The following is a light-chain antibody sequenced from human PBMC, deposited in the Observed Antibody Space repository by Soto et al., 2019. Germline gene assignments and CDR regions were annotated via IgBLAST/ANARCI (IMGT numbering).Light chain of an antibody. CDR3: QQYNTYWT. CDR1: HDISNY. J-gene: IGKJ1*01. V-gene: IGKV1-27*01. CDR2: AAS. Sequence: DIQMTQSPSSLSASVGDRVTITCRATHDISNYLAWYQQKPGKVPKLLIYAASSLQSGVPSRFSGSESGTDFTLTISSLQPDDFATYYCQQYNTYWTFGQGTKVDI.